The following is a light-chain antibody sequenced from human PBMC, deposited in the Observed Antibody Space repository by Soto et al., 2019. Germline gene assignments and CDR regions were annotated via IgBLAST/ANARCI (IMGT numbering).Light chain of an antibody. V-gene: IGKV1-12*01. J-gene: IGKJ1*01. CDR3: QHTCCCPRG. CDR2: ASS. Sequence: DIQMTQSPTSVSASVGDRVTITCRASQGISIWLAWYQQKPGQAPKLLIYASSTLQRGVPSRFSGSGSGTDFTLTISSLQPDDFATFYCQHTCCCPRGFGQGTEVEV. CDR1: QGISIW.